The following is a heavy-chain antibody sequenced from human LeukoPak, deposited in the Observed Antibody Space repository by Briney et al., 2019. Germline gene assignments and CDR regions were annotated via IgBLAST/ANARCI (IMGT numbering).Heavy chain of an antibody. Sequence: RGSLRLSCAASGFTVSSNYMSWVRQAPGKGLEWVSVIYSGGSTYYADSVKGRFTISRDNSKNTLYLQMNSLRAEDTAVYYCARGPYGSGSYWVDYWGQGTLVTVSS. CDR2: IYSGGST. V-gene: IGHV3-53*01. D-gene: IGHD3-10*01. CDR3: ARGPYGSGSYWVDY. J-gene: IGHJ4*02. CDR1: GFTVSSNY.